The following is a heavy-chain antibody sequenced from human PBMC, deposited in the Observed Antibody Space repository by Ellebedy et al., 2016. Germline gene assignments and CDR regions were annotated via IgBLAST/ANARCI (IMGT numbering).Heavy chain of an antibody. V-gene: IGHV3-23*01. J-gene: IGHJ4*02. Sequence: GESLKISXAASGFTFSSYAMSWVRQAPGKGLEWVSAISGSGGSTYYADSVKGRFTISRDNSKNTLYLQMNSLRAEDTALYYCAKDEGWYQLLSIDYWGQGTLVTVSS. CDR2: ISGSGGST. D-gene: IGHD2-2*01. CDR3: AKDEGWYQLLSIDY. CDR1: GFTFSSYA.